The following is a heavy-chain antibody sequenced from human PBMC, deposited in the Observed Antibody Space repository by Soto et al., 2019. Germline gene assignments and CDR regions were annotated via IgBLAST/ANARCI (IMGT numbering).Heavy chain of an antibody. V-gene: IGHV1-69*13. CDR1: GGTFSSYA. CDR2: IIPIFGTA. CDR3: ARERYSSSWEYYYGMDV. Sequence: SVKVSCKASGGTFSSYAISWVRQAPGQGLEWMGGIIPIFGTANYAQKFQGRVTITADESTSTAYMELSSLRSEDTAVYYCARERYSSSWEYYYGMDVWGQGTTVTVSS. J-gene: IGHJ6*02. D-gene: IGHD6-13*01.